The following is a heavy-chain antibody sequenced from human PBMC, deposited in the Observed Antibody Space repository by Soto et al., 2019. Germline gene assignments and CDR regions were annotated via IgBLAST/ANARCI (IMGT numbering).Heavy chain of an antibody. V-gene: IGHV3-30*18. Sequence: QVQLVESGGGVVQPGRSLRLSCAASGFTFSSYGMHWVRQAPGKGLEWVAVISYDGGNKYSADSVKGRFTISRDNSKNTLYLQMTSLRVEDTAVYYCAKDEDIAAAAYYFYYWGQGTLVTVSS. CDR1: GFTFSSYG. D-gene: IGHD6-13*01. CDR2: ISYDGGNK. J-gene: IGHJ4*02. CDR3: AKDEDIAAAAYYFYY.